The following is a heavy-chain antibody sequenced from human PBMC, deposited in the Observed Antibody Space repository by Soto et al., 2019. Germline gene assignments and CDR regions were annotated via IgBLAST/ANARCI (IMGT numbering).Heavy chain of an antibody. CDR2: IYPGGNT. Sequence: TLSLTCAVAGCSISSGHYPWTWIRQPPGKGLEWIGYIYPGGNTYYSPSLKSRVTIALDTSKSLVSLRLNSVTAADTAVYYCARLVGVAISPWRQGTLVTVSS. D-gene: IGHD2-21*01. J-gene: IGHJ4*02. CDR3: ARLVGVAISP. CDR1: GCSISSGHYP. V-gene: IGHV4-30-2*01.